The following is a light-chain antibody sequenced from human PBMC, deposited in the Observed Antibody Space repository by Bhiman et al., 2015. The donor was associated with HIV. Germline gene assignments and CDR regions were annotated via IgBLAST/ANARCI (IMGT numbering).Light chain of an antibody. V-gene: IGLV2-14*03. CDR3: STYTSLTTYV. J-gene: IGLJ1*01. Sequence: QSALTQPAFVSGSLGQSITISCTGTSSDIGDWNFVSWYQQYPGKAPKVLIFDVSQRPSDVSDRFSGSKSGNTASLTISGLQAEDEADYFCSTYTSLTTYVFGSGTKLTVL. CDR2: DVS. CDR1: SSDIGDWNF.